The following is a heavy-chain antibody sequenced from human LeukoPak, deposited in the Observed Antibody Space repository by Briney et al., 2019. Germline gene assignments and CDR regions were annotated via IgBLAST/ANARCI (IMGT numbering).Heavy chain of an antibody. CDR2: IYTSGST. D-gene: IGHD4-23*01. CDR3: ARVFGGPVSRRFDP. J-gene: IGHJ5*02. Sequence: PSETLSLTCTVSGGSISSGSYYWSWIRQPAGKGLEWIGRIYTSGSTDYNPSLKSRVTISLDTSKNQFSLKLSSVTAADTAVYYCARVFGGPVSRRFDPWGQGTLVTVSS. CDR1: GGSISSGSYY. V-gene: IGHV4-61*02.